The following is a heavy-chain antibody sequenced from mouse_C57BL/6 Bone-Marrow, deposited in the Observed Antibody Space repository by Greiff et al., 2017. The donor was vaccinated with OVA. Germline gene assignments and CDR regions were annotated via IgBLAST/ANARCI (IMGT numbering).Heavy chain of an antibody. CDR1: GFTFSSYT. V-gene: IGHV5-9*01. Sequence: EVKVVESGGGLMKPGGSLKLSCAASGFTFSSYTMSWVRQTPKKRLEWVATISGGGGNTYYPDSVKGRFTISRDNAKNTLYLQMSSLRSEDTALYYCASPRSYYYGSSYWYFDVWGTGTTVTVSS. CDR3: ASPRSYYYGSSYWYFDV. D-gene: IGHD1-1*01. J-gene: IGHJ1*03. CDR2: ISGGGGNT.